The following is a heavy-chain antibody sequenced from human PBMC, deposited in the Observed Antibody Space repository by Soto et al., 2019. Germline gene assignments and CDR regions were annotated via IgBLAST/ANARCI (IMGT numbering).Heavy chain of an antibody. CDR2: INQEGTRR. CDR1: GLSFSNLW. CDR3: LLAATRSGGEDS. V-gene: IGHV3-7*02. J-gene: IGHJ4*02. D-gene: IGHD6-13*01. Sequence: EVQLVESGGALVQPGGPLKLSCAASGLSFSNLWMAWVRQAPGKGLESVAHINQEGTRRGYLGSVRGRFIISRDNAKNSLFLQMSSLRVEDMATYYCLLAATRSGGEDSWCQGTLVSVSS.